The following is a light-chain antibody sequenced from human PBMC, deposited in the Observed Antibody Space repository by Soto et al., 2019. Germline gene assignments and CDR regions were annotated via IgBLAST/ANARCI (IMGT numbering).Light chain of an antibody. Sequence: EVVMTQSPATLSVSPGEGATLSCRASQGIGDTLAWYQHKPGQTPRLLIYDTSTRATGVPARFSGSGSGTDFTLTISRLEPEDFAVYYCQQHGSSPITFGQGTRLEIK. J-gene: IGKJ5*01. CDR3: QQHGSSPIT. CDR1: QGIGDT. V-gene: IGKV3-20*01. CDR2: DTS.